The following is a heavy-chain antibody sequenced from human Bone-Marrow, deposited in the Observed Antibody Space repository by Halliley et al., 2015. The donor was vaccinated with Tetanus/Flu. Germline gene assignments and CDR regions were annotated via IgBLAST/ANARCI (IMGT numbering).Heavy chain of an antibody. V-gene: IGHV4-61*01. D-gene: IGHD3-22*01. Sequence: TLSLTCTVPGGSVSRGTYFWSWIRQPPGKGLEWIGGIYYSGSTTYNPSLKSRLTISLDTSRSQFSLRLSPVTAADTAVYYCARDFRDSTGYIDDSGQGPLVTVSS. CDR2: IYYSGST. CDR3: ARDFRDSTGYIDD. J-gene: IGHJ4*02. CDR1: GGSVSRGTYF.